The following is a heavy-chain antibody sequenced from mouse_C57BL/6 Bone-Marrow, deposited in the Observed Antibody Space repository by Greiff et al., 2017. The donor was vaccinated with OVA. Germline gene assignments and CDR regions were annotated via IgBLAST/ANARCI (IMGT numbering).Heavy chain of an antibody. CDR3: ARAGYYGSSPWFAY. Sequence: EVQLVESGPGLVKPSQSLSLTCSVTGYSITSGYYWNWIRQFPGNKLEWMGYISYDGSNNYNPSLKNRISITRDTSKNQFFLKLNSVTTEDTATYYCARAGYYGSSPWFAYWGQGTLVTVSA. D-gene: IGHD1-1*01. J-gene: IGHJ3*01. V-gene: IGHV3-6*01. CDR1: GYSITSGYY. CDR2: ISYDGSN.